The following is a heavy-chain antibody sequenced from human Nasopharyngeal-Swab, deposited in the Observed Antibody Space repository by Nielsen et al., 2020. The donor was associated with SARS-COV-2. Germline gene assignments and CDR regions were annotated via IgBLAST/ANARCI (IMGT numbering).Heavy chain of an antibody. V-gene: IGHV3-23*01. CDR2: ISGSGGST. J-gene: IGHJ6*02. Sequence: GESLKISCAASGFTFRNYAMTWVRQAPGKGLEWASGISGSGGSTYYADSVKGRFTISRDNSKNTLYLQMNSLRGEDTAVYYCAKGDLKWVQHKYAMDVWGQGTTVTVSS. D-gene: IGHD1-26*01. CDR3: AKGDLKWVQHKYAMDV. CDR1: GFTFRNYA.